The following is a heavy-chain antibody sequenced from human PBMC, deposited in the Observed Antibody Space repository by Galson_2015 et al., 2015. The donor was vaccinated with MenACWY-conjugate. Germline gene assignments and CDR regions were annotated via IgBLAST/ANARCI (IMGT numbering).Heavy chain of an antibody. CDR1: GLSVSYNY. V-gene: IGHV3-53*01. CDR3: ASSEYGDLHRGAFDL. Sequence: SLRLSCAASGLSVSYNYMSWVRQAPGKGLKWVSSMFRDGMSYYADSVRGRVTISRDNFQNMLYLQMNSLRVDDTAVYFCASSEYGDLHRGAFDLWGRGTLVTVSS. CDR2: MFRDGMS. J-gene: IGHJ3*01. D-gene: IGHD4-17*01.